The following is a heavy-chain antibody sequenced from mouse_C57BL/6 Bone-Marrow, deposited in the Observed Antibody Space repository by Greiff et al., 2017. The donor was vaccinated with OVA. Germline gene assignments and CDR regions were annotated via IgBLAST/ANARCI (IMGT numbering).Heavy chain of an antibody. V-gene: IGHV14-1*01. CDR2: IDTEDGDT. CDR1: GFNIKDYY. J-gene: IGHJ3*01. CDR3: TTERWFLAY. Sequence: VQLQQSGAELVRPGASVKLSCTASGFNIKDYYMHWVKQRPEQGLAWIGRIDTEDGDTEYAPKFQGKATMTADTSSNTADLQLSSLTSEDTAVYYCTTERWFLAYWGQGTLVTVSA. D-gene: IGHD1-1*02.